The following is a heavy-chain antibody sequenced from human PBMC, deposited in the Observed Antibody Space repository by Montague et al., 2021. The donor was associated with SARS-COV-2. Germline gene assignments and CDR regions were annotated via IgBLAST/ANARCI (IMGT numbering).Heavy chain of an antibody. Sequence: SETLSLTCRVSGDSISTSTWWTWVRQTPGKGLEWIGEIFHSGTIXYNPSLKSRVSISVDKSNNQFSLRLSSLIAADTAVYYCATLSRRTAAGTRDCFGLDVWGQGTTVVVSS. CDR1: GDSISTSTW. J-gene: IGHJ6*02. V-gene: IGHV4-4*02. CDR2: IFHSGTI. CDR3: ATLSRRTAAGTRDCFGLDV. D-gene: IGHD6-13*01.